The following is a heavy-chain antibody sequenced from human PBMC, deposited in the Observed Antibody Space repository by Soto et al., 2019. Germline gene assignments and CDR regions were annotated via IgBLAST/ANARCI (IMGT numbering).Heavy chain of an antibody. CDR3: APISRHVDY. CDR1: GFSLSTSGVG. J-gene: IGHJ4*02. CDR2: IYRNDHK. Sequence: SGPTLVNPTQTLTLTCTFSGFSLSTSGVGVCWIRQPPGKALEWLALIYRNDHKRYSPSLKSRLTFTKDTSKNQVVLPITNMDPGDTATYYCAPISRHVDYWGQGTLVAVSS. V-gene: IGHV2-5*01.